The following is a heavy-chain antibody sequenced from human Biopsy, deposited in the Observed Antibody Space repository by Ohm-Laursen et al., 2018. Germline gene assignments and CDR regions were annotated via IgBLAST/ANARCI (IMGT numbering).Heavy chain of an antibody. CDR2: INAKTGDT. V-gene: IGHV1-2*02. Sequence: ASVKVSCKVSGYTSTGYHVHWVRQAPGQGLEWMGWINAKTGDTNYAQKFQGRVTMTRDTSISTAYVDLSSLRSDDTAVYYCTRGGYYYDSLAYYYWFDPWGQGTLVTVSS. J-gene: IGHJ5*02. D-gene: IGHD3-22*01. CDR3: TRGGYYYDSLAYYYWFDP. CDR1: GYTSTGYH.